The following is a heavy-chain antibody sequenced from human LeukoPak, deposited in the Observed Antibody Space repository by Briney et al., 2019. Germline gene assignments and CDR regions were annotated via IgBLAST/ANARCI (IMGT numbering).Heavy chain of an antibody. J-gene: IGHJ5*02. Sequence: ASVKVSCKASGYTFTSYDINWVRQATGQGLEWMGWMNPNSGNTGYAQKFQGRVTMTRNTSISTAYMELSSLRSEDTAVYYCVRGPNWNQPSLWFDPWGQGTLVTVSS. D-gene: IGHD1-1*01. CDR1: GYTFTSYD. CDR2: MNPNSGNT. CDR3: VRGPNWNQPSLWFDP. V-gene: IGHV1-8*01.